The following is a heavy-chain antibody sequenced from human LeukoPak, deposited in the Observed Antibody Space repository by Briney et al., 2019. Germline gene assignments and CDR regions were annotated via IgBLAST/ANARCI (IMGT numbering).Heavy chain of an antibody. D-gene: IGHD2-2*01. CDR3: AKRPQVVPAAYFDY. CDR1: GFTFSSYA. V-gene: IGHV3-23*01. CDR2: ISGSGGST. J-gene: IGHJ4*02. Sequence: PGGSLRLSCAASGFTFSSYAMSWVRQAPGKGLEWVSAISGSGGSTYYADSVKGRFTISRDNSENTLYLQMNSLRAEDTAVYYCAKRPQVVPAAYFDYWGQGTLVTVSS.